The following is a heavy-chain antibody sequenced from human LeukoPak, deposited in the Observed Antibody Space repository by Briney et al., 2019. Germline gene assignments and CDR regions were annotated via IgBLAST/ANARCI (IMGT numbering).Heavy chain of an antibody. J-gene: IGHJ4*02. V-gene: IGHV4-59*01. CDR2: IYYSGST. CDR3: ARDRDGYGYYFDY. D-gene: IGHD5-12*01. Sequence: SETLSLTCTVSGGSISSYYWSWIRQPPGKGLEWIGYIYYSGSTNYNPSLKGRVTISVDTSKNQFSLKLSSVTAADTAVYYCARDRDGYGYYFDYWGQGTLVTVSS. CDR1: GGSISSYY.